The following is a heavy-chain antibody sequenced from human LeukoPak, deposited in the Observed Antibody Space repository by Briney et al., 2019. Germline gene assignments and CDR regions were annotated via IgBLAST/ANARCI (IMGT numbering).Heavy chain of an antibody. CDR3: ARDKAQWVWMVRGVTNYGMDV. J-gene: IGHJ6*02. V-gene: IGHV3-30-3*01. Sequence: QAGGSLRLSCAASGFTFSSYAMSWVRQAPGKGLEWVAVISYDGSNKYYADSVKGRFTISRDNSKNTLYLQMNSLRAEDTAVYYCARDKAQWVWMVRGVTNYGMDVWGQGTTVTVSS. CDR2: ISYDGSNK. D-gene: IGHD3-10*01. CDR1: GFTFSSYA.